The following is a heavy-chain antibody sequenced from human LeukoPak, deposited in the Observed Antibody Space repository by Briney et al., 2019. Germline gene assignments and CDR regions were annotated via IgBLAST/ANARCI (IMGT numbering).Heavy chain of an antibody. Sequence: PGGSLGLSCAASGFTFSNYAMNWVRQAPGKGLEWVSIISGSGGSTHYADSVKGRLAISRDNSKNTLYLQMNSLRVEDTAVYYCARPPAAGPGSFFDLWGQGTLVTVSS. V-gene: IGHV3-23*01. CDR3: ARPPAAGPGSFFDL. J-gene: IGHJ4*02. CDR2: ISGSGGST. D-gene: IGHD6-13*01. CDR1: GFTFSNYA.